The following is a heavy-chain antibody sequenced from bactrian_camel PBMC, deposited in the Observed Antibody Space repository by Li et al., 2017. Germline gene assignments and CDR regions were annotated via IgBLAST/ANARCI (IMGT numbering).Heavy chain of an antibody. CDR3: AVDLSGTQCQYYGSSWYHRVNF. D-gene: IGHD6*01. CDR2: IDNRAAT. Sequence: QLVESGGGSVQAGGSLTLSCTASLIGYGSCMAWFRQAPGKKREGVAAIDNRAATSYADSVKGRFTISRDNAKNTLYLHMNSLKPEDTAMYYCAVDLSGTQCQYYGSSWYHRVNFWGQGTQVTVS. J-gene: IGHJ4*01. CDR1: LIGYGSC. V-gene: IGHV3S55*01.